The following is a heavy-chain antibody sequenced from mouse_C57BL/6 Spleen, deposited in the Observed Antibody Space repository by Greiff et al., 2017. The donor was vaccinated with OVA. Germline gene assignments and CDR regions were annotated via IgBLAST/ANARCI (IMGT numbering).Heavy chain of an antibody. CDR3: ARAGYGWYFDV. D-gene: IGHD2-14*01. CDR1: GFTFSSYA. Sequence: EVQLVESGGGLVKPGGSLKLSCAASGFTFSSYAMSWVRQTPEKRLEWVATISDGGSYTYYPDNVKGRFTISRDNAKNNLYLQMSHLKSEDTAMYYWARAGYGWYFDVWGTGTTVTVSS. CDR2: ISDGGSYT. J-gene: IGHJ1*03. V-gene: IGHV5-4*01.